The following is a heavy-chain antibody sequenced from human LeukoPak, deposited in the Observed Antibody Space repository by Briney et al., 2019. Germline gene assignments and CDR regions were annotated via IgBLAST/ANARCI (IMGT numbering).Heavy chain of an antibody. V-gene: IGHV4-39*01. CDR2: IYYSGST. CDR1: GGSISSSSYY. Sequence: SETLSLTCTVSGGSISSSSYYWGWIRQPPGEGLEWIGSIYYSGSTYYNPSLKSRVTISVDTSKNQFSLKLSSVTAADTAVYYCASYPYYYDVRFDYWGQGTLVTVSS. D-gene: IGHD3-22*01. J-gene: IGHJ4*02. CDR3: ASYPYYYDVRFDY.